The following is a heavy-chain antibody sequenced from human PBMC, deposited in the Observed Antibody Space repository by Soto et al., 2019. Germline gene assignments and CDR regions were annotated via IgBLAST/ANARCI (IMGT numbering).Heavy chain of an antibody. CDR1: GGSISSYY. D-gene: IGHD1-7*01. Sequence: SETLSLTCTVSGGSISSYYWSWIRQPPGKGLEWIGYIYYSGSTNYNPSLKSRVTISVDTSKNQFSLKLSSVTAADTAVYYCARHGTGTTLFDYWGQGTLVTVS. CDR3: ARHGTGTTLFDY. J-gene: IGHJ4*02. CDR2: IYYSGST. V-gene: IGHV4-59*08.